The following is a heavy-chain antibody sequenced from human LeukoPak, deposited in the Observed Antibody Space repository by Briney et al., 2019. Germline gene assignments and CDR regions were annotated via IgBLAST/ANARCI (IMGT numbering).Heavy chain of an antibody. CDR2: ISYDGSNK. Sequence: GRSLRLSCAASGFTFSSYGMHWVRQAPGKGLEWVAVISYDGSNKYYADSVKGRFTISRDNSKNTLYLQMNSLRAEDTAVYYCAKDTGVTVVTLFDAFDIRGQGTMVTVSS. CDR3: AKDTGVTVVTLFDAFDI. V-gene: IGHV3-30*18. D-gene: IGHD4-23*01. CDR1: GFTFSSYG. J-gene: IGHJ3*02.